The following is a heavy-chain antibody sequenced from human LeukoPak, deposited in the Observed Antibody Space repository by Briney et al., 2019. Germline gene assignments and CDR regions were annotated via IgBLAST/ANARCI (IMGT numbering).Heavy chain of an antibody. D-gene: IGHD1-1*01. CDR2: IYYSGST. J-gene: IGHJ4*02. Sequence: SETLSLTCTVSGGSISSYYWSWIRKPPGKGLEWIGYIYYSGSTKYNPSFNSRVTMSVDTSKNQISLKLSSVTAADTAVYFCAREGTTGWAFWGQGTLVTVSS. V-gene: IGHV4-59*01. CDR3: AREGTTGWAF. CDR1: GGSISSYY.